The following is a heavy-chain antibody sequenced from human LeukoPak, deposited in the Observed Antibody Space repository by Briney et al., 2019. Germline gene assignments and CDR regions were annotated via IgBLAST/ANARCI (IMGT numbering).Heavy chain of an antibody. D-gene: IGHD1-26*01. CDR3: AKDGGGSYYALPDY. CDR2: ISGSGGST. J-gene: IGHJ4*02. Sequence: GGSLRLSCAASGFTFSSYAMSWVRQDPGQGLEWVSAISGSGGSTYYADSVKGRFTTSRDNSKNTLYLQMNSLRAEDTAVYYCAKDGGGSYYALPDYWGQGTLVTVSS. V-gene: IGHV3-23*01. CDR1: GFTFSSYA.